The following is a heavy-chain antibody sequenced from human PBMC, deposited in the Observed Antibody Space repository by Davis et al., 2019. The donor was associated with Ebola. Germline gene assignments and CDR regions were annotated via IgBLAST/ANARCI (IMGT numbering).Heavy chain of an antibody. V-gene: IGHV3-7*01. CDR3: ATHHSFRIDY. CDR1: GLTFGRYW. D-gene: IGHD1-14*01. J-gene: IGHJ4*02. CDR2: IKYDGSEK. Sequence: GESLKISCAASGLTFGRYWMDWVRQAPGKGLEWVANIKYDGSEKWYADSVEGRFTISRDNARNSLYLQMNSLRGDDTAVYYGATHHSFRIDYWGQGTPVTVSS.